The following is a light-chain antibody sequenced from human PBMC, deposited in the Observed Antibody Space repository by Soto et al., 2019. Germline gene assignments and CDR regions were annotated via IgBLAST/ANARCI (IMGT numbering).Light chain of an antibody. J-gene: IGKJ1*01. CDR1: QSVSSSY. Sequence: EIVLTQSPGTLSLSPGERATLSCRASQSVSSSYLAWYQQNRGQAPRLLIYRASSWDTGIPHRFSGSGSGTDFTRHISGLEEEALAVYYCQPYGSSLWTFGHADKVQI. CDR2: RAS. V-gene: IGKV3-20*01. CDR3: QPYGSSLWT.